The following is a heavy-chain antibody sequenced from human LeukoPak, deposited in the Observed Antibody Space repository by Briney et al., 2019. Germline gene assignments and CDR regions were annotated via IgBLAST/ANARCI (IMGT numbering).Heavy chain of an antibody. D-gene: IGHD3-3*01. V-gene: IGHV1-8*03. CDR3: ARGPTYYDFWSGYFPYYYYYYMDV. Sequence: GESLKISCKGSGYTFTSYDINWVRQATGQGLEWMGWMNPNSGNTGYAQKFQGRVTITRNTSISTAYMELSSLRSEDTAVYYCARGPTYYDFWSGYFPYYYYYYMDVWGKGTTVTVSS. CDR1: GYTFTSYD. J-gene: IGHJ6*03. CDR2: MNPNSGNT.